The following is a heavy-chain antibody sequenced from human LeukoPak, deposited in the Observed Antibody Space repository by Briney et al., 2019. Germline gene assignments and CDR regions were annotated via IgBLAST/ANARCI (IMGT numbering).Heavy chain of an antibody. Sequence: QSGGSLRLSCAASGFTFSSYAMSWVRQAPGKGLEWVSAISGSGGSTYYADSVKGRFTITRDNSKNTLYLQMNSLRAEDTAVYYCAKDVWFGEPFDYWGQGALVTVSS. V-gene: IGHV3-23*01. CDR2: ISGSGGST. CDR3: AKDVWFGEPFDY. J-gene: IGHJ4*02. D-gene: IGHD3-10*01. CDR1: GFTFSSYA.